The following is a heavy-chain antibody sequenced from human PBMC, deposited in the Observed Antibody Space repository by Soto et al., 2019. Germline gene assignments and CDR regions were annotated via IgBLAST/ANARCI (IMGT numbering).Heavy chain of an antibody. CDR1: GFTFSSYG. CDR2: IWYDGSNK. V-gene: IGHV3-33*01. D-gene: IGHD6-19*01. J-gene: IGHJ6*02. CDR3: AGTGGGGSGFRGMDV. Sequence: QVQLVESGGGVVQPGGSLRLSCAASGFTFSSYGMHWVRQAPGKGLEWVAVIWYDGSNKYYADSVKGRFTISRDNSKNTLYLQMNSLRAEDTAVYYCAGTGGGGSGFRGMDVWGQGTTVTVSS.